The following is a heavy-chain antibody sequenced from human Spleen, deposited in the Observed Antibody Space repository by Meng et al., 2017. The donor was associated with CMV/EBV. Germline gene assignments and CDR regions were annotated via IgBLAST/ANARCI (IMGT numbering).Heavy chain of an antibody. D-gene: IGHD2-15*01. V-gene: IGHV4-39*01. CDR3: ARVLSGGWEYDAFDI. J-gene: IGHJ3*02. Sequence: GSLRLSCTVSGGSVSSGSYYWSWIRQPPGKGLEWIGRIYYNGNTHYNPSLKSRVPISIDTSKNQFSLSLSSVTAADMAVYYCARVLSGGWEYDAFDIWGQGTMVTVSS. CDR1: GGSVSSGSYY. CDR2: IYYNGNT.